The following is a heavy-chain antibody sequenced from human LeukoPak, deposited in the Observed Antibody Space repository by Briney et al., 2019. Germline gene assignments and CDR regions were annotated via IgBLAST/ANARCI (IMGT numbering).Heavy chain of an antibody. CDR3: ARGPSLVVVPAAHYYYYYMDV. D-gene: IGHD2-2*01. CDR1: GGTFSSYA. CDR2: IIPIFGTA. V-gene: IGHV1-69*05. J-gene: IGHJ6*03. Sequence: SVKVSCKASGGTFSSYAISWVRQAPGQGLEWMGGIIPIFGTANYAQKLQGRVTITTDESTSTAYMELSSLRSEDTAVYYCARGPSLVVVPAAHYYYYYMDVWGKGTTVTVSS.